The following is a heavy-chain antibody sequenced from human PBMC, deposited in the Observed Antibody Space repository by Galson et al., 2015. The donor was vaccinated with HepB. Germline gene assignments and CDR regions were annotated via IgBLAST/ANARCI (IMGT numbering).Heavy chain of an antibody. D-gene: IGHD3-10*01. CDR1: GGSISSGGYY. CDR2: IYHSGST. V-gene: IGHV4-31*03. CDR3: ARIIVGGVFDM. J-gene: IGHJ3*02. Sequence: TLSLTCTVSGGSISSGGYYWSWIRQHPGKGLEWIGYIYHSGSTYYNPSLKRRVTISVDTSKNQFSLKLSSVTAADTAVYYCARIIVGGVFDMWGQGTMVTVSS.